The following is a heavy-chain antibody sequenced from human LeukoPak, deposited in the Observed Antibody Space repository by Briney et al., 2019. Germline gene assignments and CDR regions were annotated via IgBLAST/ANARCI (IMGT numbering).Heavy chain of an antibody. Sequence: PSETLSLTCALYGGSFSGYYWSWIRQTPGKGLEWIGEINHSGSTNHNPSLKSRVTISIDTSKNQFSLKLSSVTAADTAVYYCARAHYETASPAGGLWGQGTLVTVSS. CDR1: GGSFSGYY. V-gene: IGHV4-34*01. CDR3: ARAHYETASPAGGL. CDR2: INHSGST. J-gene: IGHJ4*02. D-gene: IGHD3-22*01.